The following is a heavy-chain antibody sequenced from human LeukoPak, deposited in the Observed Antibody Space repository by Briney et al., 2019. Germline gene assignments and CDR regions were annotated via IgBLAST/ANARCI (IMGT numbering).Heavy chain of an antibody. CDR2: ISSSSSYI. V-gene: IGHV3-21*01. CDR3: ARVWDSGSYYAWGLQGYFDY. CDR1: GFTFSSYW. J-gene: IGHJ4*02. Sequence: PGGSLRLSCAASGFTFSSYWMSWVRQAPGKGLEWVSSISSSSSYIYYADSVKGRFTISRDNAKNSLYLQMNSLRAEDTAVYYCARVWDSGSYYAWGLQGYFDYWGQGTLVTVSS. D-gene: IGHD1-26*01.